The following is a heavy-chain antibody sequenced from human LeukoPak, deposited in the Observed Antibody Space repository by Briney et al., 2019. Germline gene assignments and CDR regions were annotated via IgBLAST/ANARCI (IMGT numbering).Heavy chain of an antibody. CDR3: ARDGPCINGVCYTDFDY. D-gene: IGHD2-8*01. Sequence: RLYSATSAFIFFYYGMSLVRQAPGKGPEWLSGVNWSGGSTGYADSVKGRFTISRDNAKNTLYLQMNSLRAEDTAVYYCARDGPCINGVCYTDFDYWGRGTLVTVSS. J-gene: IGHJ4*02. CDR1: AFIFFYYG. V-gene: IGHV3-20*03. CDR2: VNWSGGST.